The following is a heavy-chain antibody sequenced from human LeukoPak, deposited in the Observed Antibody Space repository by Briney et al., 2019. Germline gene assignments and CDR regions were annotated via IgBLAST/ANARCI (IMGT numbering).Heavy chain of an antibody. Sequence: SETLSLTCTVSGGSISSSSYYWGWIRQPPGKGLEWIGSIYYSGSTYYNPSLKSRVTISVDTSKNQFSLKLSSVTAADTAVYYCARHGHYYDSCGLRDYWGQGTLVTVSS. CDR3: ARHGHYYDSCGLRDY. D-gene: IGHD3-22*01. J-gene: IGHJ4*02. CDR2: IYYSGST. V-gene: IGHV4-39*01. CDR1: GGSISSSSYY.